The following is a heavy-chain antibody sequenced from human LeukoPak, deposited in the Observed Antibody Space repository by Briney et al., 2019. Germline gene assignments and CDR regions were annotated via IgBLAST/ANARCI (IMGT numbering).Heavy chain of an antibody. CDR2: IYPSWNT. Sequence: PSEPLSLTYSVSCYSISCGGYFWSWIPQHRGKGLEWIGYIYPSWNTYYNPTLNSRVDILRATFKDPVSLKLSCVTAADTALYFCARPRFGDYAGFEFWGQGTRVTVSS. CDR3: ARPRFGDYAGFEF. V-gene: IGHV4-31*03. J-gene: IGHJ4*02. D-gene: IGHD4-17*01. CDR1: CYSISCGGYF.